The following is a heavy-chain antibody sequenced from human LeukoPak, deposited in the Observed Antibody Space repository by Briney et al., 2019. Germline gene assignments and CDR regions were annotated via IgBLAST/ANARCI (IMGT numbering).Heavy chain of an antibody. J-gene: IGHJ4*02. D-gene: IGHD5-24*01. CDR1: GGSISSYY. Sequence: SETLSLTCTVSGGSISSYYWSWIRQPAGKGLEWIGRIYTSGSTNYNPSLKSRVTISVDTSKNQFPLKLSSVTAADTAMYYCARGRVEMATIDFDYWGQGTLVTVSS. CDR3: ARGRVEMATIDFDY. CDR2: IYTSGST. V-gene: IGHV4-4*07.